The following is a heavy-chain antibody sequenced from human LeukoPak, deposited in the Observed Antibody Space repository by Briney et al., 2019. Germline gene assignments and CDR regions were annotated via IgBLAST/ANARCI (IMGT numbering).Heavy chain of an antibody. V-gene: IGHV6-1*01. CDR1: GDSVSSNSAA. J-gene: IGHJ4*02. CDR2: TYYRSKWYN. Sequence: SQTLSLTCAISGDSVSSNSAAWNWIRQSPSRGLEWLGRTYYRSKWYNDYAVSVKSRITINPDTSKNQFSLQLNSVTPEDTAVYYCARQYYYDSSGYEPIDYWGQGTLVTVSS. D-gene: IGHD3-22*01. CDR3: ARQYYYDSSGYEPIDY.